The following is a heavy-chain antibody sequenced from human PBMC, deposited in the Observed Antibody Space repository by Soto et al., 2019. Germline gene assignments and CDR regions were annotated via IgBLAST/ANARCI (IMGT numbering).Heavy chain of an antibody. Sequence: SXTLSLTCTVSGGSISPYYWSCIRQPPGKGLEWIGYISHTGITNYNSSLKSRVTMSVDTSKNQFSLRVSSLTAADTAVYYCARKEYYFDYWGQGILVTVSS. CDR3: ARKEYYFDY. J-gene: IGHJ4*02. D-gene: IGHD3-10*01. CDR1: GGSISPYY. CDR2: ISHTGIT. V-gene: IGHV4-59*01.